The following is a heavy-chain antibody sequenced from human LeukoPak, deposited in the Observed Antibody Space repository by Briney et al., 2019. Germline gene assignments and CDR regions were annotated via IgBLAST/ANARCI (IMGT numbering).Heavy chain of an antibody. CDR1: GYTFRSYW. D-gene: IGHD2-15*01. J-gene: IGHJ5*01. CDR2: IYPDDSDT. Sequence: PGESLKISCEGSGYTFRSYWIGWVRQMPGKDLEWMGMIYPDDSDTRYSPSFQGQVTFSADLSLYTAYLQWISLEASDTAIYYCTRQSQACSTGSCYVVSWGQGTQVTVSS. CDR3: TRQSQACSTGSCYVVS. V-gene: IGHV5-51*01.